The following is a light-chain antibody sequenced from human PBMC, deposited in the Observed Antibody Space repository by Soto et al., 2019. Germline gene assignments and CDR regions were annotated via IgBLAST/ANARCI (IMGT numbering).Light chain of an antibody. V-gene: IGKV3-20*01. CDR2: VAS. CDR1: QSISTNY. Sequence: EVDLPQSPGTLSLSQGERATLSCRASQSISTNYLAWYQQKPGQAPKLIINVASSRLTGTPDRFSGSGSGTHFTLSISRLEPEPFALFFFQQYRPTFGQVTCMEIK. J-gene: IGKJ5*01. CDR3: QQYRPT.